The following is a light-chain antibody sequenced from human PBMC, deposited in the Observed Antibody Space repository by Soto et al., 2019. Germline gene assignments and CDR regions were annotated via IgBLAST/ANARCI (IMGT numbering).Light chain of an antibody. V-gene: IGKV1-13*02. J-gene: IGKJ1*01. Sequence: GDRVTITCRASQGISSALAWYQQKPGKAPKLLIYDASSLESGVPSRFSGSGSGTDFTLTISSLQPEDFATYYCQPFNSYPRTFGQGTKVDIK. CDR2: DAS. CDR1: QGISSA. CDR3: QPFNSYPRT.